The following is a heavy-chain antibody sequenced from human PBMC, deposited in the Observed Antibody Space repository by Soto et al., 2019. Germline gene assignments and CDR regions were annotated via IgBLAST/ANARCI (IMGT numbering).Heavy chain of an antibody. CDR3: SRSVEGHFDY. V-gene: IGHV3-48*02. J-gene: IGHJ4*02. CDR2: ITSDTNTI. CDR1: GFPFSIYS. D-gene: IGHD6-19*01. Sequence: EVQLVESGGGLVQPGGSLRLTCVASGFPFSIYSMNWVRQAPGKGLEWSSYITSDTNTIKYADSVKGRFTISRDNAKNLVYLQMKSLRDEDTAVYFCSRSVEGHFDYWGQGTVVTVSS.